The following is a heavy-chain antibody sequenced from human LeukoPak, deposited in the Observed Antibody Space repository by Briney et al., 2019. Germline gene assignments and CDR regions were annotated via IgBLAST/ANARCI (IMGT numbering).Heavy chain of an antibody. CDR2: INHSGST. CDR1: GGSFSGYD. D-gene: IGHD3-3*01. Sequence: SETLSLTCAVYGGSFSGYDWSWIRQPPGKGLEWIGEINHSGSTNYNPSLKSRVTISVDTSKNQFSLKLSSVTAADTAVYYCARATDEWLVDYWGQGTLVTVSS. CDR3: ARATDEWLVDY. J-gene: IGHJ4*02. V-gene: IGHV4-34*01.